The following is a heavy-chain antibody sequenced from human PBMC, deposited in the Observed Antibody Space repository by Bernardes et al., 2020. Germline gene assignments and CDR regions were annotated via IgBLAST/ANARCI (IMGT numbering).Heavy chain of an antibody. CDR3: TTRRGCTSTSCYVFDY. CDR1: GFTFSNAW. CDR2: IKSKTDGGTT. D-gene: IGHD2-2*01. Sequence: GGSLRLSCAASGFTFSNAWMSWVRQAPGKGLEWVGRIKSKTDGGTTDYAAPVKDRFTISRDDSKNTLYLQMNSLKIEDTAVYYCTTRRGCTSTSCYVFDYWGQGTLVTVSS. J-gene: IGHJ4*02. V-gene: IGHV3-15*01.